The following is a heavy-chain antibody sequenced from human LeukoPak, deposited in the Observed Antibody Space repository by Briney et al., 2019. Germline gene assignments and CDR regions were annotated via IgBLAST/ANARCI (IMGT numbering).Heavy chain of an antibody. D-gene: IGHD3-16*01. Sequence: LPGGSLRLSCAASGFTFSSYAMHWVRQAPGKGLEWVAVISYDGSNKCYADSVKARFTISRDNSKNTLYLQMNSLRAEDTAVYYCARDLRDDYYYYYYGMDVWGKGTTVTVSS. J-gene: IGHJ6*04. CDR2: ISYDGSNK. CDR1: GFTFSSYA. CDR3: ARDLRDDYYYYYYGMDV. V-gene: IGHV3-30*04.